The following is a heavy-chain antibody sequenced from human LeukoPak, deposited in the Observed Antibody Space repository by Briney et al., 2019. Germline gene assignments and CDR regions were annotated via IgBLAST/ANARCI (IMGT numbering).Heavy chain of an antibody. CDR3: ARFRLSGSYYDPFDY. CDR1: GYTFTSYG. D-gene: IGHD1-26*01. Sequence: ASVKVSCKASGYTFTSYGISWVRQAPGQGLEWMGWISAYNGNTNYAQKLQGRVTMTTDTSTSTAYMELRSLRSDDTAVYYCARFRLSGSYYDPFDYWGQGTLVTVSS. J-gene: IGHJ4*02. V-gene: IGHV1-18*01. CDR2: ISAYNGNT.